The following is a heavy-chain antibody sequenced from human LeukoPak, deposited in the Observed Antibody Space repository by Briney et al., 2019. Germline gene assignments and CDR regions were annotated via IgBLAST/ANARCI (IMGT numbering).Heavy chain of an antibody. CDR2: ISYDGGNG. V-gene: IGHV3-30*01. J-gene: IGHJ4*02. D-gene: IGHD2-2*02. Sequence: GRSLRLSCSASGFIFSSYAMHWVRQAPGKGLEWMSIISYDGGNGDYADSVRGRFTLSRDNSKNTLYLEMNSLRPEDTAVYYCARGGLGDCSSTSCYNFHYFDYWGQGALVTVSS. CDR3: ARGGLGDCSSTSCYNFHYFDY. CDR1: GFIFSSYA.